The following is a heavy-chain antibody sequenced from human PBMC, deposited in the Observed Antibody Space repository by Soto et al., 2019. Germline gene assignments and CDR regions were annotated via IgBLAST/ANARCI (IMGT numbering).Heavy chain of an antibody. CDR3: ARDRSSIWTSPYYYYYGMAV. V-gene: IGHV1-2*04. Sequence: ASVKVSCKASGYTFTGYYMHWVRQAPGQGLEWMGWINPNSGGTNYAQKFQGWVTMTRDTSISTAYMELSRLRSDDTAVYYCARDRSSIWTSPYYYYYGMAVRGQRTTVTVSS. CDR2: INPNSGGT. D-gene: IGHD6-13*01. CDR1: GYTFTGYY. J-gene: IGHJ6*02.